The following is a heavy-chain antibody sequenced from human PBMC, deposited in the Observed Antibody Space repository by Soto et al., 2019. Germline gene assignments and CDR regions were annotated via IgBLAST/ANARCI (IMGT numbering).Heavy chain of an antibody. J-gene: IGHJ6*03. CDR2: ISGSGST. D-gene: IGHD3-16*01. Sequence: EVQLLESGGVVVPRGGSVSLSCAASIYTDHSYPVWCVRDAPGRGREGVSVISGSGSTYSADSVKGRFTISRDSSKNTVYLQMNSLRAEDTAVYYCAKALRFTFTTGYYMDVWGRGTTVTVSS. CDR1: IYTDHSYP. CDR3: AKALRFTFTTGYYMDV. V-gene: IGHV3-23*01.